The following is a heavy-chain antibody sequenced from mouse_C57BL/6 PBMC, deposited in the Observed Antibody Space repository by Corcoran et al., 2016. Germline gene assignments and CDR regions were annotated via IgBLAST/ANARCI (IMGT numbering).Heavy chain of an antibody. D-gene: IGHD2-5*01. CDR2: ISYDGSN. Sequence: DVQLQESGPGLVKPSQSLSLTCSVTGYSITSGYYWNWIRQFPGNKLEWMGYISYDGSNNYNPSLKNRISITRDTSKNQFFLKLNSVTTEDTATYYCARWGYSNYDYYYAMDYWGQGTSVTVSS. CDR1: GYSITSGYY. CDR3: ARWGYSNYDYYYAMDY. J-gene: IGHJ4*01. V-gene: IGHV3-6*01.